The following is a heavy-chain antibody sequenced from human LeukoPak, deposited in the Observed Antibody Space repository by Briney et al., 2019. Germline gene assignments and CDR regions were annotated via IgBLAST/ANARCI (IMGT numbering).Heavy chain of an antibody. CDR3: ARDRHYGDYSGDYSGMDV. CDR2: INPNSGGT. D-gene: IGHD4-17*01. V-gene: IGHV1-2*04. CDR1: GYTFTGYY. J-gene: IGHJ6*04. Sequence: ASVKVSCKASGYTFTGYYMHWVRQAPGPGLEWMGWINPNSGGTNYAQKFQGWVTMTRDTSISTAYMELSRLRSDDTAVYYCARDRHYGDYSGDYSGMDVWGKGTTVTVSS.